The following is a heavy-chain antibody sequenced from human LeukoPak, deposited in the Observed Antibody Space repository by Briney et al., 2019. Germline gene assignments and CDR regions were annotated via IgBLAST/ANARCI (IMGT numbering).Heavy chain of an antibody. Sequence: GGSLRLSCAASGFTFSAYYMSWIRQAPGKGLKWISYISSGSDYTNYADSVKGRFTVSRDNTKNSLYLQLNSLSGEDTAVYYCATENYNRFDNWGQGTLVTVSS. D-gene: IGHD1-7*01. CDR2: ISSGSDYT. V-gene: IGHV3-11*05. CDR1: GFTFSAYY. J-gene: IGHJ4*02. CDR3: ATENYNRFDN.